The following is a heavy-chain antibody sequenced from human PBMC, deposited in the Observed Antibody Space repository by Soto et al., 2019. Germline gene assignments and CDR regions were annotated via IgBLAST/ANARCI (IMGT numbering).Heavy chain of an antibody. V-gene: IGHV4-59*01. J-gene: IGHJ6*02. D-gene: IGHD3-10*01. Sequence: SETLSLTCTVSGGSISSYYWSWIRQPPGKGLEWIGYIYYSGSTNYNPSLKSRVTISVDTSKNQFSLKLSSVTAADTAVYYCARDKGGPGSYYNVPYYYYGMDVWGQGTTVTVSS. CDR3: ARDKGGPGSYYNVPYYYYGMDV. CDR2: IYYSGST. CDR1: GGSISSYY.